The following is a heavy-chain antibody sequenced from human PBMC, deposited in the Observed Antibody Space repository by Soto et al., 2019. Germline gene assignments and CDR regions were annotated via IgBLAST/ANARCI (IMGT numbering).Heavy chain of an antibody. D-gene: IGHD1-1*01. CDR3: ARRYNWNGDAGFDI. V-gene: IGHV4-39*01. J-gene: IGHJ3*02. Sequence: QVQLQESGPGLVKPSETLSLTCVVSGGSISLRGYYWGWIRQPPGKGLEWIGSIHFTGSTYYNPSLKSRVTMSVDTSKNQFSLRRNSVTAADTSMYYCARRYNWNGDAGFDIWGHGTVVSVSS. CDR2: IHFTGST. CDR1: GGSISLRGYY.